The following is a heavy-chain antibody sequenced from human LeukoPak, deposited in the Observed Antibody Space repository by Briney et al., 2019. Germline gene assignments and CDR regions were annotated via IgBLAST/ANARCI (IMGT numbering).Heavy chain of an antibody. CDR2: INPNSGGT. D-gene: IGHD6-13*01. CDR1: GYTFTGYY. Sequence: GASVKVSCKTSGYTFTGYYMNWVRQAPGQGLEWMGWINPNSGGTNYAQKFQGRVTMTRDTSITTAYMELSSLRSDDTAVYYCARDPGSWSFDYWGQGTLVTVSS. V-gene: IGHV1-2*02. J-gene: IGHJ4*02. CDR3: ARDPGSWSFDY.